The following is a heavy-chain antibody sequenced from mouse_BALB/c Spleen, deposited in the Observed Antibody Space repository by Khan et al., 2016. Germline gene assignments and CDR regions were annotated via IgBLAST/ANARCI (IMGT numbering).Heavy chain of an antibody. CDR2: ISCSGST. Sequence: EVQLQESGPGLVKPSQSLSLTCTVTGYSITSDYAWNWIRQFPGNKLEWMGYISCSGSTSYNPSLKSRISITRDTSKNQFFLQLNSVTTEDTATYYCAINWDEEDYWGQGTLVTVSA. J-gene: IGHJ3*01. CDR1: GYSITSDYA. CDR3: AINWDEEDY. D-gene: IGHD4-1*02. V-gene: IGHV3-2*02.